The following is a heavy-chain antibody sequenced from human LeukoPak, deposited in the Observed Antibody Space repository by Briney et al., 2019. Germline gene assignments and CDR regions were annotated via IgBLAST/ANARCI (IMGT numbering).Heavy chain of an antibody. CDR2: IIPIFGTA. Sequence: ASVKVSCKASGGTFSSYAISWVRQAPGQGLEWMGGIIPIFGTANYAQKFQGRITITRNTSISTAYMELSSLRSEDTAVYYCTRETSSRYFDYWGQGTLVTVSS. V-gene: IGHV1-69*05. J-gene: IGHJ4*02. CDR1: GGTFSSYA. CDR3: TRETSSRYFDY.